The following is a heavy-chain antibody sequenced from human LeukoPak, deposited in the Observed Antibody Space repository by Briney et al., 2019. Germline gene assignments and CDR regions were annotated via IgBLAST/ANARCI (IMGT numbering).Heavy chain of an antibody. V-gene: IGHV4-31*03. CDR3: ARGVLRDSHGMDV. D-gene: IGHD3-3*01. CDR1: GGSISIGGYY. Sequence: SETLSLTCTVSGGSISIGGYYWSWVRQHPGTGLEWIGYIYYSGSTYYNPSLKSRVTISVDTSKNQFSLKLSSVTAADTAVYYCARGVLRDSHGMDVWGQGTTVTVSS. J-gene: IGHJ6*02. CDR2: IYYSGST.